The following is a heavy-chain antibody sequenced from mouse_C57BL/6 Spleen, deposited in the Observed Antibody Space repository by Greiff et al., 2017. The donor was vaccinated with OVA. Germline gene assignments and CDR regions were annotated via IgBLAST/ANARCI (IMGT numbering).Heavy chain of an antibody. CDR1: GYTFTDYN. CDR3: ARACCDSGFAY. D-gene: IGHD2-13*01. CDR2: INPNNGGT. V-gene: IGHV1-22*01. Sequence: EVQLQQSGPELVKPGASVKMSCKASGYTFTDYNMHWVKQSHGKSLEWIGYINPNNGGTSYNQKFKGKATLTVNKSYSTAYMELRSLTSEDSAVYYCARACCDSGFAYWGQGTLVTVSA. J-gene: IGHJ3*01.